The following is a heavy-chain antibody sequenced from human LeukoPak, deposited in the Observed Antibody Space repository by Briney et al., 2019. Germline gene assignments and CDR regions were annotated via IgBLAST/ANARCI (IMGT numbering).Heavy chain of an antibody. CDR1: GGSISSSSYY. CDR3: ARRGSGRNWFDP. Sequence: PSETLSLTCTVSGGSISSSSYYWGWIRQPPGKGLEWIGRIYYSGRTYYNPSLRSRVTISVATSKNQFSLKLSSVTDADTAVYYCARRGSGRNWFDPWGQGTLVTVSS. D-gene: IGHD1-1*01. J-gene: IGHJ5*02. CDR2: IYYSGRT. V-gene: IGHV4-39*01.